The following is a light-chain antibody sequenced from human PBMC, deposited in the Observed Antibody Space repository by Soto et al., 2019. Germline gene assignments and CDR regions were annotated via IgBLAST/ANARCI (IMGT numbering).Light chain of an antibody. CDR2: DVS. J-gene: IGLJ3*02. CDR3: SSYASSSTWV. CDR1: SSDLGGYNY. Sequence: QSALTQPASVSGSPGQSITISCTGTSSDLGGYNYVSWYQQHPGKAPKLMIYDVSNRPSGVSNRFSGSKSGNTASLTISGLQSEDEADYYCSSYASSSTWVFGGGTKPTVL. V-gene: IGLV2-14*01.